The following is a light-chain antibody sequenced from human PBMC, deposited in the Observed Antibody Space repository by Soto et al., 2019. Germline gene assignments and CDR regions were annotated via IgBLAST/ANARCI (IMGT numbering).Light chain of an antibody. Sequence: DIQLTQSPSFLSASVGDRVTITGRASQGISSYLAWYQQKPGKAPKLLIYAASTLQSGVPSRFSGSGSGTEFTLTISSLQPEDFATYYCQQLNSYPHFGQGTRLEIK. V-gene: IGKV1-9*01. CDR1: QGISSY. J-gene: IGKJ5*01. CDR2: AAS. CDR3: QQLNSYPH.